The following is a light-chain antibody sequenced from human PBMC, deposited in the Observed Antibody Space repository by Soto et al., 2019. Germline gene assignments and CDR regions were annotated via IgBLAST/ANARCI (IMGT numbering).Light chain of an antibody. Sequence: QSALTQPASVSGSPGQSITISCTGTSSDVGGYNLVSWYQHHPGKAPKLMIYEGSKRPSGVSNRFSVSKSGNTASLTISGLQAEDEADYYCCSYAGSSTVVFGAGTQVTVL. J-gene: IGLJ2*01. CDR2: EGS. CDR1: SSDVGGYNL. V-gene: IGLV2-23*01. CDR3: CSYAGSSTVV.